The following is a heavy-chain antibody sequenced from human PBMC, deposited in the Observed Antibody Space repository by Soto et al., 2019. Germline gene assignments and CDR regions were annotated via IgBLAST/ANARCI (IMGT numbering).Heavy chain of an antibody. CDR3: ARRLDNTLDF. V-gene: IGHV5-51*01. CDR2: IYPHDSGT. J-gene: IGHJ4*02. D-gene: IGHD1-20*01. CDR1: GYNFATYW. Sequence: PGESLKISCKGSGYNFATYWIGWVRQMPGKGLEWMGIIYPHDSGTSYSPSFQGQVTISADKSISTAYLQWSSLKASDTAIYYCARRLDNTLDFWGQGTLVTVSS.